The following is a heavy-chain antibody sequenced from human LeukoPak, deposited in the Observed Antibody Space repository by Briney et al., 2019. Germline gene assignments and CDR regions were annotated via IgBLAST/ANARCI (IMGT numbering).Heavy chain of an antibody. CDR1: GYTFTSYY. V-gene: IGHV1-46*01. Sequence: ASVKVSCKASGYTFTSYYMHWVRQAPGQGLEWMGIINPSGGSTSYAQKVQGRVTMTRDTSTSTVYMELSSLRSEDTAVYYCARDWVGITMVRGVNIPYYYYGMDVWGQGTTVTVSS. J-gene: IGHJ6*02. CDR2: INPSGGST. CDR3: ARDWVGITMVRGVNIPYYYYGMDV. D-gene: IGHD3-10*01.